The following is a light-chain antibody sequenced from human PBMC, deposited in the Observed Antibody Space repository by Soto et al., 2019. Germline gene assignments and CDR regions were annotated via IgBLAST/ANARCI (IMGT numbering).Light chain of an antibody. J-gene: IGKJ3*01. V-gene: IGKV3-20*01. CDR1: ESIESRY. Sequence: EIVLTQSPATLSLSPGERATLSCMAGESIESRYLAWYQQRPGQAPRLLIYGTSSRATGIPDRFSGSGSGTDFSLAISTLEPEDCAVYYCQQFGSSPGFTFGPGTKVDIK. CDR2: GTS. CDR3: QQFGSSPGFT.